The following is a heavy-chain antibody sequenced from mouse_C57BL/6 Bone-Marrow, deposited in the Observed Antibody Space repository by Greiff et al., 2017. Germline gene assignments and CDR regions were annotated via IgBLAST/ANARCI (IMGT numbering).Heavy chain of an antibody. J-gene: IGHJ2*01. Sequence: VQLQQSGAELVRPGASVKLSCTASGFNIKDDYLHWVKQRPEQGLEWIGWIDPENGDTEYASKFQGKATITADTSSNTAYLQLSSRTSEDTAVYYCTTPLCNDEGYWGQGTTLTVAS. CDR3: TTPLCNDEGY. CDR1: GFNIKDDY. V-gene: IGHV14-4*01. D-gene: IGHD6-5*01. CDR2: IDPENGDT.